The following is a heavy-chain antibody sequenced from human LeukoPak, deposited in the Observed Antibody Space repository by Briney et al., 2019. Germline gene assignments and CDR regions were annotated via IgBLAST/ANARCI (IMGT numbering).Heavy chain of an antibody. J-gene: IGHJ4*02. CDR1: GFTFSSSV. CDR3: ARGPNSNWSGLDF. D-gene: IGHD6-6*01. V-gene: IGHV3-23*01. CDR2: IGGSRGTT. Sequence: HAGGSLRLSCAASGFTFSSSVMSWVRRARGKGLEWVSDIGGSRGTTNYADSVKGRFTVSRDNAKNTLYLQVNNLRAEDTAVYYCARGPNSNWSGLDFWGQGTLLTVSS.